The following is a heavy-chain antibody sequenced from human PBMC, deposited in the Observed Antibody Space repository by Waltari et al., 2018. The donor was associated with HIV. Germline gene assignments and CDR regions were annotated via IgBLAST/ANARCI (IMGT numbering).Heavy chain of an antibody. CDR2: VHGSGST. CDR3: ARVKASYYDGSGFYFLDY. J-gene: IGHJ4*02. D-gene: IGHD3-22*01. Sequence: QVQLQESGPGLVKPSETLSLICSVSGGPPSGYDWTWLRQPPGKGLEWMGYVHGSGSTKYNPSLQSRVTISIDTSKNQVSLALNSVTAADTAVYFCARVKASYYDGSGFYFLDYWGQGTLVTVSS. CDR1: GGPPSGYD. V-gene: IGHV4-59*01.